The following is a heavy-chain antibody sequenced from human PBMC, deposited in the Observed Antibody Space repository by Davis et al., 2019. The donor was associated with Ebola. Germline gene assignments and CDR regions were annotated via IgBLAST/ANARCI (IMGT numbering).Heavy chain of an antibody. CDR2: IYPGDSDT. D-gene: IGHD2-21*01. J-gene: IGHJ3*02. V-gene: IGHV5-51*01. CDR3: ARHAYCGGDCHPLDAFDI. CDR1: GYSFTSYW. Sequence: GESLKISCKGSGYSFTSYWLGWVRQMPGQGLEWMGIIYPGDSDTRYSPSFQGQVTISADKSISTAYLQWSSLKASDTAMYYCARHAYCGGDCHPLDAFDIWGQGTMVTVSS.